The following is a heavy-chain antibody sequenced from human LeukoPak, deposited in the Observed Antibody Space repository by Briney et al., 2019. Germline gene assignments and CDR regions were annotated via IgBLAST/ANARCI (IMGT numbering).Heavy chain of an antibody. Sequence: PGGSLRLSCAASGFTFSTYAMSWVRQAPGKGLEWVSGISGSGGRTWYADSVKGRFTISRDNSKNTVYLQMNSLRAEDTAVYYCAKANRFLDYYYHYMDVWGKGTTVTVSS. CDR3: AKANRFLDYYYHYMDV. CDR2: ISGSGGRT. J-gene: IGHJ6*03. V-gene: IGHV3-23*01. D-gene: IGHD3-3*01. CDR1: GFTFSTYA.